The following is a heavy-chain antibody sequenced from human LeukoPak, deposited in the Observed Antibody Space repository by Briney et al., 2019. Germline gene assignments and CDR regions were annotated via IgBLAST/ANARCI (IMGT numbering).Heavy chain of an antibody. J-gene: IGHJ6*03. CDR1: GGSISSSSYY. V-gene: IGHV4-39*01. D-gene: IGHD2-15*01. CDR3: ARCAGYCSGGSCYFYYYYYYMDV. CDR2: IYYSGST. Sequence: PSETLSLTCTVSGGSISSSSYYWGWIRQPPGKGLEWIGSIYYSGSTYYNPSLKSRVTISVDTSKNQFSLKLSSVTAADTAVYYCARCAGYCSGGSCYFYYYYYYMDVWGKGTTVTVSS.